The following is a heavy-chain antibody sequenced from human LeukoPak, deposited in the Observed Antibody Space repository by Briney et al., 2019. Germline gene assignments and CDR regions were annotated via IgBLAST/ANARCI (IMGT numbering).Heavy chain of an antibody. J-gene: IGHJ4*02. V-gene: IGHV1-18*01. CDR3: AISTTAVFNGAFDY. D-gene: IGHD1-1*01. Sequence: ASVKVSCKASGYTFTSYGISWERQAPGQGLEWMGWISAYNGNTNYAQKLQGRVTMTTDTSTSTAYMELRSLRSDDTAVYYCAISTTAVFNGAFDYWGQGTLVTVSS. CDR2: ISAYNGNT. CDR1: GYTFTSYG.